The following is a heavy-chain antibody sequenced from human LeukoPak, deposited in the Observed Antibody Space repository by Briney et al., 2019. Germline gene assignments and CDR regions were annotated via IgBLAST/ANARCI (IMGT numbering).Heavy chain of an antibody. J-gene: IGHJ6*03. Sequence: ASVKVSCKASGYTFTSYDINWVRQATGQGLAWMGWMNPNSGNTGYAQKFQGRVTITRNTSISTAYMELSSLRSEDTAVYYCARARGGVVVVAASKSYYYYYMDVWGKGTTVTVSS. CDR2: MNPNSGNT. V-gene: IGHV1-8*03. CDR3: ARARGGVVVVAASKSYYYYYMDV. D-gene: IGHD2-15*01. CDR1: GYTFTSYD.